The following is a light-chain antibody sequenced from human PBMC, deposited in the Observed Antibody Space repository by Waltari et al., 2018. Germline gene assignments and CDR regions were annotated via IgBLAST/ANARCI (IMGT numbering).Light chain of an antibody. CDR1: QGISSY. CDR3: QQYYSYLPT. CDR2: AAS. Sequence: AIRITQSPSSLSASTGDRVTITCRASQGISSYLAWYQQKPGKAPKLLIYAASTLQRGVPSRFSGSGSGTDFTLTISCLQSEDFATYYCQQYYSYLPTFGQGTKVEIK. J-gene: IGKJ1*01. V-gene: IGKV1-8*01.